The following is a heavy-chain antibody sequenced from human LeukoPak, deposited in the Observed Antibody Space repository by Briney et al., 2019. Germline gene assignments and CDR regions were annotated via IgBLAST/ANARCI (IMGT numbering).Heavy chain of an antibody. D-gene: IGHD2-8*01. CDR3: ASSMVYAMFDY. J-gene: IGHJ4*02. V-gene: IGHV3-21*01. CDR2: ISSSSSYI. CDR1: GFTFSSYS. Sequence: GGTLRLSCTASGFTFSSYSMNWVRQAPGKGQERVSSISSSSSYIYYADSVKGRFNISRDNAKTSLYLQMNSLRAEDTAVYYCASSMVYAMFDYWGQGTLVTVSS.